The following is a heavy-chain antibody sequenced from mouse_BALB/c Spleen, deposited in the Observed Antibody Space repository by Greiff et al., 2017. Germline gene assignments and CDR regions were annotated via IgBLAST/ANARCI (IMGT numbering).Heavy chain of an antibody. CDR3: ARLYGNNFAY. Sequence: EVMLVESGGGLVKPGGSLKLSCAASGFAFSSYDMSWVRQTPEKRLEWVAYISSGGGSTYYPDTVKGRFTISRDNAKNTLYLQMSSLKSEDTAMYYCARLYGNNFAYWGQGTLVTVSA. D-gene: IGHD2-1*01. CDR1: GFAFSSYD. J-gene: IGHJ3*01. CDR2: ISSGGGST. V-gene: IGHV5-12-1*01.